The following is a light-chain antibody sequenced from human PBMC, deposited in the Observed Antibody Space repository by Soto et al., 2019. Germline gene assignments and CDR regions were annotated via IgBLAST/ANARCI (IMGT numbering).Light chain of an antibody. CDR3: QQYGNSPYT. Sequence: TVLTQSPGTLSLSPGERATLSCRASQSVGGNYLAWYQQKPGQAPRLLIYSSSSRATGIPDMFSGSGAGTDFTLTISRLGPEDFAVYYCQQYGNSPYTFGQGTKLEIK. J-gene: IGKJ2*01. V-gene: IGKV3-20*01. CDR2: SSS. CDR1: QSVGGNY.